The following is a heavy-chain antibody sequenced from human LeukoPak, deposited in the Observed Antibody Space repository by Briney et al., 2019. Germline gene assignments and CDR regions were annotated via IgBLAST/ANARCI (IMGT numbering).Heavy chain of an antibody. CDR1: GFTFSSYA. CDR2: ISGSGGST. J-gene: IGHJ4*02. Sequence: GGSLRLSCAASGFTFSSYAMSWVRQAPGQGLEWVSAISGSGGSTYYADSVKGRFTISRDNSKNTLYLQMNSLRAEDTAVYYCANLVDFWRGYSERDYWGQGTLVTVSS. V-gene: IGHV3-23*01. D-gene: IGHD3-3*01. CDR3: ANLVDFWRGYSERDY.